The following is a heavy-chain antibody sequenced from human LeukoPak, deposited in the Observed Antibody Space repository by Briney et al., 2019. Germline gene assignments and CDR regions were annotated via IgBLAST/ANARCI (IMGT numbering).Heavy chain of an antibody. CDR3: ARDSEEYNWNDGHYGMDV. CDR2: ISAYNGKT. J-gene: IGHJ6*02. V-gene: IGHV1-18*01. D-gene: IGHD1-1*01. CDR1: VYTFTSYG. Sequence: ASVKVSCKASVYTFTSYGISWVRQAPGQGLEWVGWISAYNGKTNYAQKFQGRVTITADKSTSTAYMELSSLRSEDTDVYYCARDSEEYNWNDGHYGMDVWGQGTTVTVSS.